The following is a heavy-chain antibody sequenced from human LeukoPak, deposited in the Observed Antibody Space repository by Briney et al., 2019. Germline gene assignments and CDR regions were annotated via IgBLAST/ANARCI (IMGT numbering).Heavy chain of an antibody. V-gene: IGHV3-30*13. CDR1: GFTFNSYG. D-gene: IGHD6-19*01. CDR3: AKESSGGWYFDY. CDR2: ISYDGSNK. J-gene: IGHJ4*02. Sequence: PGRSLRLSCATSGFTFNSYGMHWVRQAPGKGLEWVAVISYDGSNKYYADSVKGRFTISRDNSKNSLYLQMNSLRAEDTAVYYCAKESSGGWYFDYWGQGTLVTVSS.